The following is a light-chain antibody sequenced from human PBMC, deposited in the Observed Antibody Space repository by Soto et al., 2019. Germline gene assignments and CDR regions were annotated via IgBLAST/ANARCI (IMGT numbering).Light chain of an antibody. CDR2: EGS. Sequence: QSVLTQPRSVSGSPGQSVTISCTGSSSDVGGYNYVSWYQHHPGKAPKLIIYEGSQRPSAVSDRFSGSESGNTASLTISGLQAEDEADYYCCSYAGSSTSVFGTGTKVTVL. J-gene: IGLJ1*01. CDR3: CSYAGSSTSV. CDR1: SSDVGGYNY. V-gene: IGLV2-11*01.